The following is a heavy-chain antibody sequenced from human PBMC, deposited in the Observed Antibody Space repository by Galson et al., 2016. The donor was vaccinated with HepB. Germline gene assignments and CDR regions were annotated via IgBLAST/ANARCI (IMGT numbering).Heavy chain of an antibody. J-gene: IGHJ6*02. CDR3: ARAQFLEKWLGKDYYGLDV. Sequence: CAISGDSVSSNSAAWHWIRQSPSRGLEWLGRTYYRSKWYNDYALSVKSRITINPDTSKNQFSLQLNSVTPEDTAVYYCARAQFLEKWLGKDYYGLDVWGQGATVTVSS. D-gene: IGHD6-19*01. CDR1: GDSVSSNSAA. CDR2: TYYRSKWYN. V-gene: IGHV6-1*01.